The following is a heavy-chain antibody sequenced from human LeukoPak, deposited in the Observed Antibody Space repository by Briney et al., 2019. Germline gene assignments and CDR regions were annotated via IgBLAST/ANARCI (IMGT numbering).Heavy chain of an antibody. CDR3: ARLGPGIGNYYFDY. Sequence: SETLSLTCTVSGGSISTNTYYWGWIRQPPGKGLEWIRSMSYGGTTYYNPSLKSRVTISVDTSKNQFSLKLSSVTAADTAVYYCARLGPGIGNYYFDYWGQGTLVTVSS. V-gene: IGHV4-39*01. J-gene: IGHJ4*02. D-gene: IGHD2-15*01. CDR2: MSYGGTT. CDR1: GGSISTNTYY.